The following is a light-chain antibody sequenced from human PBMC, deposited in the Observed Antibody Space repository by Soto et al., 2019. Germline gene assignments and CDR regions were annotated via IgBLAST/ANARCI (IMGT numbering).Light chain of an antibody. V-gene: IGKV1-5*03. CDR1: QSISSW. CDR3: QQYGSSSPWT. Sequence: DIQMTQSPSTLSASVGDRVTITCRASQSISSWLAWYQQKPGRAPKLLIYKASSLETGVPSRFSGSGSGTEVTLIISSLQPDDFASYYCQQYGSSSPWTFGHGTKVEIK. J-gene: IGKJ1*01. CDR2: KAS.